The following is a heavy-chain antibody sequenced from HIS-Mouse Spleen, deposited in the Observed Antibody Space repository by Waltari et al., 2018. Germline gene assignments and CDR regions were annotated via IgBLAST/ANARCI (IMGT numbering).Heavy chain of an antibody. CDR3: ARDPTLDAFDI. CDR2: INPNSGGT. CDR1: RHAFSCYY. Sequence: HVQLLQSGAGRKKPGPSLRASCTACRHAFSCYYMHWVRQAPGQGLEWMGWINPNSGGTNYAQKFQGRVTMTRDTSISTAYMELSRLRSDDTAVYYCARDPTLDAFDIWGQGTMVTVSS. V-gene: IGHV1-2*02. J-gene: IGHJ3*02.